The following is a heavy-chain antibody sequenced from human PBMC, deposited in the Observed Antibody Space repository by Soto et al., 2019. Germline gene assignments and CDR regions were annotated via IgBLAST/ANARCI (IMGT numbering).Heavy chain of an antibody. CDR1: GFTFSSYA. D-gene: IGHD3-9*01. J-gene: IGHJ4*02. CDR2: ISGSGGST. V-gene: IGHV3-23*01. CDR3: ATPGTDYDILTGPRPYL. Sequence: GGSLRLSCAASGFTFSSYAMSWVRQAPGKGLEWVSAISGSGGSTYYADSVKGRFTISRDNSKNTLYLQMNSLRAEDTAVYYCATPGTDYDILTGPRPYLGGQGTLVTVYS.